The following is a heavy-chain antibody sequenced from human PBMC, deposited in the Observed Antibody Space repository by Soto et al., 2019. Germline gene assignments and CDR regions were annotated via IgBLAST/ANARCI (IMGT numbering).Heavy chain of an antibody. D-gene: IGHD2-2*01. CDR3: ARSKLGYCSSTSCYGRLNWFDP. CDR2: INHSGST. Sequence: SETLSLTCAVYGGSFSGYYWSWIRQPPGKGLEWIGEINHSGSTNYNPSLKSRVTISVDTSKNQFSLKLSSVTAADTAVYYCARSKLGYCSSTSCYGRLNWFDPWGQGTLVTVS. J-gene: IGHJ5*02. V-gene: IGHV4-34*01. CDR1: GGSFSGYY.